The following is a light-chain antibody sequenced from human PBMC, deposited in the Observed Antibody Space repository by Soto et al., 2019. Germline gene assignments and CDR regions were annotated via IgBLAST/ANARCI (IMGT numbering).Light chain of an antibody. CDR3: CSYTATTTYV. Sequence: TPPASLSWAPWPSISLSRPGNGKYVGGYTFVSWYQQHPDKVPKLVIFDVNRRPSGVSDRFSGSKSVNAASLTISGLQAEDEADYYCCSYTATTTYVFGTGTKVTVL. V-gene: IGLV2-14*03. CDR2: DVN. J-gene: IGLJ1*01. CDR1: GKYVGGYTF.